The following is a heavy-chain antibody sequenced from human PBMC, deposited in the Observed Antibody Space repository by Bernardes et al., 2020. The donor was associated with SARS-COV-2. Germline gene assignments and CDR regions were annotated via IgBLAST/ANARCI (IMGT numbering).Heavy chain of an antibody. D-gene: IGHD1-1*01. CDR2: ITGSGYTT. V-gene: IGHV3-23*01. J-gene: IGHJ5*02. CDR1: GITFSTYG. Sequence: GGSLRLSCAASGITFSTYGMSWVRQAPGKGLEWVSLITGSGYTTYYADSVKGRFTISRDDSKNTLFLQMNSLRAEDTAVYYCAKRPTGTHPNWFDPWGQGTLVTVSS. CDR3: AKRPTGTHPNWFDP.